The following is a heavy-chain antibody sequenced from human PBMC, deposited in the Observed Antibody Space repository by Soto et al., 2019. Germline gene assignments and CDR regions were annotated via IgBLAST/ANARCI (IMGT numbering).Heavy chain of an antibody. J-gene: IGHJ6*02. V-gene: IGHV3-30-3*01. CDR1: GFTFSSYA. D-gene: IGHD2-2*01. CDR2: ISYDGSNK. Sequence: GGSLRLSCAASGFTFSSYAMHWVRQAPGKWLEWVAVISYDGSNKYYADSVKGRFTISRDNSKNTLYLQMNSLRAEDTAVYYCAREEVVPAANADYYYYYGMDVWGQGTTVTVSS. CDR3: AREEVVPAANADYYYYYGMDV.